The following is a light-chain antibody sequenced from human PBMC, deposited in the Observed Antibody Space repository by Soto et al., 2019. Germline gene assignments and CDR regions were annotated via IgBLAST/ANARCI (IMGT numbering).Light chain of an antibody. J-gene: IGKJ1*01. Sequence: EIVLTQSPGTLSLSPGETATLSCRASQSVSSNSLAWYRQKPGQAPRLLIYGASSRPTGIPDRFSGSGSGTEFTLTISSLQPDDFATYYCQQYYTYWHMFGQGTKVDIK. CDR1: QSVSSNS. CDR3: QQYYTYWHM. CDR2: GAS. V-gene: IGKV3-20*01.